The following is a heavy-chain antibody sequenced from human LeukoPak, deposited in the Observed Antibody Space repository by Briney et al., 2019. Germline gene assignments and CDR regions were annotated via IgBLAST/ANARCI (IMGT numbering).Heavy chain of an antibody. V-gene: IGHV3-30*18. CDR3: AKDLIMATIMGLDYFDY. CDR1: GFTFSSYG. J-gene: IGHJ4*02. D-gene: IGHD5-12*01. Sequence: PGRSLRLSCAASGFTFSSYGMHWVRQAPGKGLEWVAVISYDGSNKYYADSVKGRFTISRDNSKNTLYLQMNSLRAEDTAVYYCAKDLIMATIMGLDYFDYWGQGTLVTVSS. CDR2: ISYDGSNK.